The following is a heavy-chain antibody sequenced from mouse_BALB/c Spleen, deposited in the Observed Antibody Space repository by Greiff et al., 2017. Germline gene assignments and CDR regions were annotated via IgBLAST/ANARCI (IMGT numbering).Heavy chain of an antibody. Sequence: EVMLVESGGGLVKPGGSLKLSCAASGFTFSSYAMSWVRQTPEKRLEWVASISSGGSTYYPDSVKGRFTISRDNARNILYLQMSSLRSEDTAMYYCAREDYGSSPDFGYWGQGTTLTVSS. J-gene: IGHJ2*01. D-gene: IGHD1-1*01. CDR1: GFTFSSYA. V-gene: IGHV5-6-5*01. CDR2: ISSGGST. CDR3: AREDYGSSPDFGY.